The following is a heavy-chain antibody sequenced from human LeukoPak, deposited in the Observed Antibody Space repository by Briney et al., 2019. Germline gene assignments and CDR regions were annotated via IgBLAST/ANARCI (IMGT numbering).Heavy chain of an antibody. V-gene: IGHV3-11*04. J-gene: IGHJ3*02. CDR3: ATAVI. CDR1: GFTFSNAW. CDR2: VSKSGGTM. Sequence: GGSLRLSCAASGFTFSNAWMSWVRQAPGKGLEWVSYVSKSGGTMKNADSVKGRFTVSRDNAKNSLYLQMNSLTAEDTAVYYCATAVIRGRGTMVTVSS.